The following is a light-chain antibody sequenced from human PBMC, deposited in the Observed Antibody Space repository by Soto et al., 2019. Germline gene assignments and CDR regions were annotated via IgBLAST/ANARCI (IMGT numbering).Light chain of an antibody. CDR3: QKYIQWPIT. CDR1: QSINNY. V-gene: IGKV3-15*01. J-gene: IGKJ5*01. Sequence: IVLTQSPETLSVSPGERATISCSASQSINNYYLACYQQKPGQAPRLLIYGISTRATGVPARGSGSGSGTEFTHSISSLQSEDFAVYSCQKYIQWPITFGHGTRLEIK. CDR2: GIS.